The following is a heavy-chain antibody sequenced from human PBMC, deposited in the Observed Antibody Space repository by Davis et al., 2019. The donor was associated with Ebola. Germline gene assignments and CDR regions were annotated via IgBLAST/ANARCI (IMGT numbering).Heavy chain of an antibody. CDR1: GFTFSGSA. CDR2: IRSKANSYAT. Sequence: GESLKISCAASGFTFSGSAMHWVRQASGKGLEWVGRIRSKANSYATAYAASVKGRFTISRDDSKNTAYLQMNSLKTEDTAVYYCSAAGTGGYDYWGQGTLVTVSS. CDR3: SAAGTGGYDY. D-gene: IGHD6-13*01. V-gene: IGHV3-73*01. J-gene: IGHJ4*02.